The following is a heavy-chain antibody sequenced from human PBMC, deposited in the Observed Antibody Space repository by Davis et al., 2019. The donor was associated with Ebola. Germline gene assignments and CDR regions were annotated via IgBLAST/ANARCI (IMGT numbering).Heavy chain of an antibody. J-gene: IGHJ6*02. CDR2: IIPIFGTA. CDR1: GYTFTSYG. Sequence: SVKVSCKASGYTFTSYGISWVRQAPGQGLEWMGGIIPIFGTANYAQKFQGRVTITADESTSTAYMELSSLRSEDTAVYYCARDSYYDFWSGYYCMDVWGQGTTVTVSS. V-gene: IGHV1-69*13. CDR3: ARDSYYDFWSGYYCMDV. D-gene: IGHD3-3*01.